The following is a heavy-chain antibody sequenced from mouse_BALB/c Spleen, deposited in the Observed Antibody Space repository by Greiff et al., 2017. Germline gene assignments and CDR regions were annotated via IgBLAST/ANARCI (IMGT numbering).Heavy chain of an antibody. D-gene: IGHD1-1*01. CDR1: GFNIKDYY. Sequence: EVQLQQSGAELVRPGALVKLSCKASGFNIKDYYMHWVKQRPEQGLEWIGWIDPENGNTIYDPKFQGKASITADTSSNTAYLQLSSLTSEDTAVYYCARKVDAMDYWGQGTSVTVSS. V-gene: IGHV14-1*02. CDR2: IDPENGNT. CDR3: ARKVDAMDY. J-gene: IGHJ4*01.